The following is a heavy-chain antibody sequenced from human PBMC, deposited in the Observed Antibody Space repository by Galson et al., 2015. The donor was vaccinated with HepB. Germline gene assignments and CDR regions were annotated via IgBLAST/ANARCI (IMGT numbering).Heavy chain of an antibody. CDR3: ARDAAIVAVAGTGPDFDY. J-gene: IGHJ4*02. Sequence: SVKVSCKASGYIFTSYAMNWVRQAPGQGLEWMGWVKTNTGNPTYAQGFTGRFVFSLDTSVSTAYLQISSLKAEDTAVYYCARDAAIVAVAGTGPDFDYWGQGTLVTVSS. D-gene: IGHD6-19*01. CDR2: VKTNTGNP. CDR1: GYIFTSYA. V-gene: IGHV7-4-1*02.